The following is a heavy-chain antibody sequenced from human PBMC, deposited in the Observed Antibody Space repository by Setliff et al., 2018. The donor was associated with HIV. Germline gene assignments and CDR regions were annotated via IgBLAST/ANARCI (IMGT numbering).Heavy chain of an antibody. D-gene: IGHD4-17*01. Sequence: ESLKISCTGSGFNFNTDWIVWVRQIPGKGLEWMGSIFPGDSDTRYSPSFQDQVTISVDKSISTAYLQWRSLKASDTAFYYCASLRGDYVGQYYYYMDIWGKGTTVTVS. CDR2: IFPGDSDT. J-gene: IGHJ6*03. CDR3: ASLRGDYVGQYYYYMDI. CDR1: GFNFNTDW. V-gene: IGHV5-51*01.